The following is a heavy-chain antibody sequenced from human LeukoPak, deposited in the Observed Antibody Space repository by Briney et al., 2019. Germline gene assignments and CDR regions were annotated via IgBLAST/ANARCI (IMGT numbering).Heavy chain of an antibody. CDR2: IYYSGST. V-gene: IGHV4-39*01. CDR1: GGSISSSSYY. D-gene: IGHD6-19*01. Sequence: SETLSLTCTVSGGSISSSSYYWGWIRQPPGKGLEWIGSIYYSGSTYYNPSLKSRVTISVDTSKNQFSLKLSSVTAADTAVYYCARYAVADSYFDYWAREPWSPSPQ. CDR3: ARYAVADSYFDY. J-gene: IGHJ4*02.